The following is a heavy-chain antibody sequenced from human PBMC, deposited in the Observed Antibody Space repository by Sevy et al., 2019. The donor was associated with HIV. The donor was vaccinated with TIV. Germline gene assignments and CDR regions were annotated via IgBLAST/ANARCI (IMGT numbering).Heavy chain of an antibody. D-gene: IGHD6-19*01. CDR2: ISYGGTNK. J-gene: IGHJ4*02. CDR1: GFTFSNYG. V-gene: IGHV3-30*18. Sequence: GGSLRLSCAASGFTFSNYGIHWVRQAPGKGLEWLAAISYGGTNKYYTHSVKGRFTISRDNSKNTLYLQMNSLRAEDTAVYFCAKDARSQWLNYFFDYWGQGTLVTVSS. CDR3: AKDARSQWLNYFFDY.